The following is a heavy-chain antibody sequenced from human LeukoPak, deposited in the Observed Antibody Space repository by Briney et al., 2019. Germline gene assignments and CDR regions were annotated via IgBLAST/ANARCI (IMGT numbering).Heavy chain of an antibody. CDR2: INRSGST. V-gene: IGHV4-59*01. CDR3: ATIVWGGDSFDI. Sequence: PSETLYLTCSVSGDSIRSYYWSWLRQPPGKGLEWIAHINRSGSTNSNPSLKSPITVALATTNLQLSLELTSAATADTAIYYWATIVWGGDSFDIWGQGTMVAVSS. CDR1: GDSIRSYY. J-gene: IGHJ3*02. D-gene: IGHD7-27*01.